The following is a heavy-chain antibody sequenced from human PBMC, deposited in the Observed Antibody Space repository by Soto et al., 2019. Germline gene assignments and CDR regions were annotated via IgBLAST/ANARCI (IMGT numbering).Heavy chain of an antibody. D-gene: IGHD3-16*02. V-gene: IGHV3-33*01. CDR3: ARDRHYDYIWGSYRSELDY. CDR2: IWYDGSNK. Sequence: QVQLVESGGGVVQPGRSLRLSCAASGFTFSSYGMHWVRQAPGKGLEWVAVIWYDGSNKYYADSVKGRFTISRHNSKNTLYLQMNSLRAEDTAVYYCARDRHYDYIWGSYRSELDYWGQGTLVTVSS. J-gene: IGHJ4*02. CDR1: GFTFSSYG.